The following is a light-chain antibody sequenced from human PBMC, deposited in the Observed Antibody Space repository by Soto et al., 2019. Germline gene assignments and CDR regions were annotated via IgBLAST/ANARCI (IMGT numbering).Light chain of an antibody. CDR3: QQSYSSPPT. Sequence: DIHMTQSPASLSASVEDRVLITCLASQSISNHLNWYQQKPGKAPKLLIFAASSLQSGVPSRFSGSRSGPDFTLTISSLQPEDFATYYCQQSYSSPPTFGQGTKVDIK. CDR1: QSISNH. J-gene: IGKJ1*01. V-gene: IGKV1-39*01. CDR2: AAS.